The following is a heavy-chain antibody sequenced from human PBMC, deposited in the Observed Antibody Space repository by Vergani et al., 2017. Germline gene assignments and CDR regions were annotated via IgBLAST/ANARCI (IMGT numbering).Heavy chain of an antibody. CDR3: ASAGGRCNGGSCYFYGRDV. CDR2: IIPIFGKT. D-gene: IGHD2-15*01. V-gene: IGHV1-69*13. J-gene: IGHJ6*02. CDR1: GGTFSNYA. Sequence: QVQLVQSGAEVKKPGSSVKVSCKASGGTFSNYAISWVRQAPGQGLEWMGRIIPIFGKTNYAQKFQGRVTITADESTYTSYMELSSLRSEDTAVYYCASAGGRCNGGSCYFYGRDVWGQGTTVTVSS.